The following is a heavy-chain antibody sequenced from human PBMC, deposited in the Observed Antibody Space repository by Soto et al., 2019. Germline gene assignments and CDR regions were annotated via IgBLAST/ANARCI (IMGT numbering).Heavy chain of an antibody. V-gene: IGHV5-10-1*01. D-gene: IGHD3-10*01. Sequence: PGESLKISCKGSGYSFTSYWISWVRQMPGKGLEWMGRIDPSDSYTNYSPSFQGHVTISADKSISTAYLQWSSLKASDTAMYYCARRPLYYYGSGSYGNNYYYYGMDVWGQGTTVTVSS. CDR1: GYSFTSYW. J-gene: IGHJ6*02. CDR2: IDPSDSYT. CDR3: ARRPLYYYGSGSYGNNYYYYGMDV.